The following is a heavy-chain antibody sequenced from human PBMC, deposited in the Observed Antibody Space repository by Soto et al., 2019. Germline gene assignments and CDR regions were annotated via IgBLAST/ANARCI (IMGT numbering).Heavy chain of an antibody. CDR3: ARSYSSSSHYYYGMDV. Sequence: QVQLVQSGAEVKKPGSSVMVSCKASGGTFSSYAISWVRQAPGQGLEWMGGIIPIFGTANYAQKFQGRVTITADESTSTAYMELSSLRSEDTAVYYCARSYSSSSHYYYGMDVWGQGTTVTVSS. CDR1: GGTFSSYA. CDR2: IIPIFGTA. V-gene: IGHV1-69*12. J-gene: IGHJ6*02. D-gene: IGHD6-6*01.